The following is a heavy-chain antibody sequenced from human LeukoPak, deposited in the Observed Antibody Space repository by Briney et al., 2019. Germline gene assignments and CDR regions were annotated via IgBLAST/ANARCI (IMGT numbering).Heavy chain of an antibody. V-gene: IGHV3-49*03. CDR3: SRGAAAGITGWFDP. CDR1: GFTFGDYT. Sequence: PGGSLRLSCTTSGFTFGDYTMSWCRLAPGMGLEWVGFIRTKAFGGTPEYAASVKGRFTISRDDSTSIAYLQMNSLKTEDTAVYYCSRGAAAGITGWFDPWGQGTPVTVSS. CDR2: IRTKAFGGTP. J-gene: IGHJ5*02. D-gene: IGHD6-13*01.